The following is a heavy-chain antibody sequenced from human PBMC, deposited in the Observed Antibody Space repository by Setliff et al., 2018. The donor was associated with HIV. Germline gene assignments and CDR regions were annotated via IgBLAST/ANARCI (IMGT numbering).Heavy chain of an antibody. Sequence: SVKVSCKASGGTFSSYAISWVRQAPGQGLEWMGGIIPIFGTANYAQKFQGRVTITADESTSTAYMELSSLGSDDTAVYYCAKDISSGYDAFDIWGQGTMVTVSS. J-gene: IGHJ3*02. D-gene: IGHD2-15*01. CDR1: GGTFSSYA. CDR2: IIPIFGTA. CDR3: AKDISSGYDAFDI. V-gene: IGHV1-69*13.